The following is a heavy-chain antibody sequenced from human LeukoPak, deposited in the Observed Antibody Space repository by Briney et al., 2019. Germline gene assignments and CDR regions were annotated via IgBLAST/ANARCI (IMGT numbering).Heavy chain of an antibody. J-gene: IGHJ3*02. Sequence: GGSLRLSCAASGFTFTNAWMSWVRQAPGKGLEWVGRIKSKTDGGTTDYAAPVKGRFTISRDNAKNTLYLQMNSLRAEDTAVYYCARKGNAFDIWGQGTMVTVSS. D-gene: IGHD3-10*01. CDR2: IKSKTDGGTT. CDR1: GFTFTNAW. CDR3: ARKGNAFDI. V-gene: IGHV3-15*05.